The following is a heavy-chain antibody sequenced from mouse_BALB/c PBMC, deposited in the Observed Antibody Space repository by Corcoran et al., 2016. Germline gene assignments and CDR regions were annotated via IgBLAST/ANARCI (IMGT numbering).Heavy chain of an antibody. Sequence: LVKTGASVKISCKASGYSFTGDYIHGGKQSHGKSLEWIGYISCYNGATSYNQKFKGKATFTVDTSSSTAYMQFNSLTSEDSAVYYCARWGKRDFDYWGQGTTLTVSS. CDR1: GYSFTGDY. CDR2: ISCYNGAT. CDR3: ARWGKRDFDY. J-gene: IGHJ2*01. V-gene: IGHV1S34*01.